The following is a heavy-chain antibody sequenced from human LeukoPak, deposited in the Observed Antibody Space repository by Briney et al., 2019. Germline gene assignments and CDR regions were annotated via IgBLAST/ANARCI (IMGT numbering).Heavy chain of an antibody. V-gene: IGHV3-23*01. J-gene: IGHJ6*03. CDR3: AKGGAARPFYYYYMDV. CDR1: GFTFDDYG. Sequence: PSGGSLRLSCAASGFTFDDYGMSWVRQAPGKGLEWVSGISGSGGSTYYADSVKGRFTISRDNSKNTLYLQMNSLRAEDTAVYYCAKGGAARPFYYYYMDVWGKGTTVTVSS. D-gene: IGHD6-6*01. CDR2: ISGSGGST.